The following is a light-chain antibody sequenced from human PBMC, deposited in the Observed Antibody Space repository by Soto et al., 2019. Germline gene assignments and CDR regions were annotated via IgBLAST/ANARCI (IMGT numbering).Light chain of an antibody. Sequence: DLVMTQSPLSLPVTPGEPASISCRSSQSLLHSNGYNYLDWYLQKPGQSPQLLIYLGSNRASGVPDRIRGSRSGTDFTLKISRVEAEDVGVYYCMQALQTPLTFGGGTKVEIK. J-gene: IGKJ4*01. CDR3: MQALQTPLT. CDR1: QSLLHSNGYNY. V-gene: IGKV2-28*01. CDR2: LGS.